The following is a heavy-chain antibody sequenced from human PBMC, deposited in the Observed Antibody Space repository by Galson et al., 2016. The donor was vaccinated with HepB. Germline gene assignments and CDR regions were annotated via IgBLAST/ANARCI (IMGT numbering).Heavy chain of an antibody. CDR3: AHSLSDYYDSYGGKGTCAFDV. CDR2: IFWDDDY. Sequence: PALVKPTHTLTLTCNFSGFSLSSNGEGVGWIRQPQGKALEWLALIFWDDDYRSSPSLEKRLSIAKDASKNQVVLTMTNMDPGDTGTYFCAHSLSDYYDSYGGKGTCAFDVWGHWTMVIVSS. V-gene: IGHV2-5*02. D-gene: IGHD3-22*01. CDR1: GFSLSSNGEG. J-gene: IGHJ3*01.